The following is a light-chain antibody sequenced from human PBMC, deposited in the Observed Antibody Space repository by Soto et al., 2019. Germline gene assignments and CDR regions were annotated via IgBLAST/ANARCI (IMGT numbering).Light chain of an antibody. CDR2: AAS. J-gene: IGKJ1*01. CDR3: QQSYSTPQT. CDR1: QSISSY. V-gene: IGKV1-39*01. Sequence: DIQMTQSPSSLSASVGDRVTITCRASQSISSYLNWYQQKPGKAPKLLIYAASSLQSGVPSRFSGSGSGTDFTLTISSLQPEDSATYYCQQSYSTPQTFGQGTKVESK.